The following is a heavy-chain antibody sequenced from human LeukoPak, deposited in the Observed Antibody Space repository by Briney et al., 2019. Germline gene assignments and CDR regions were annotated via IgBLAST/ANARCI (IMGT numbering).Heavy chain of an antibody. V-gene: IGHV1-69*04. CDR1: GGTFSSYA. J-gene: IGHJ4*02. Sequence: VASVKVSCKASGGTFSSYAISWVRQAPGQGLEWMGRIIPILGIANYAQKFQGRVTITADKSTSTAYMELSSLRSEDTAVYYCAREVAPPYYYDSSGYFVWGQGTLVTVSS. CDR2: IIPILGIA. D-gene: IGHD3-22*01. CDR3: AREVAPPYYYDSSGYFV.